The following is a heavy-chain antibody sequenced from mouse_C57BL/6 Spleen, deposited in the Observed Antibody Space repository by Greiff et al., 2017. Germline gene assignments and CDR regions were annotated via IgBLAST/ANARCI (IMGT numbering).Heavy chain of an antibody. CDR1: GYTFTSYW. CDR3: ARLGISSFAY. V-gene: IGHV1-59*01. D-gene: IGHD4-1*01. CDR2: IDPSDSYT. Sequence: QVQLQQPGAELVRPGTSVKLSCKASGYTFTSYWMHWVKQRPGQGLEWIGVIDPSDSYTNYNQKFKGKATLTVDTSSSTAYMQLSSLTSEDSAVYYCARLGISSFAYWGQGTLVTVSA. J-gene: IGHJ3*01.